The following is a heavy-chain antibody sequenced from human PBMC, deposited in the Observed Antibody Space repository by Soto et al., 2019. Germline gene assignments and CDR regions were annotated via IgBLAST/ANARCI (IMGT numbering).Heavy chain of an antibody. Sequence: SEILSLTCAVYGGSFSGYYWTWIRQPPGTGLEWIGEINHSGSTNYNPSLKSRVTISVDTSKNQFSLKLTSVTAADTAVYYCARDKITGLFDYWGQGTQVTVSS. CDR3: ARDKITGLFDY. V-gene: IGHV4-34*01. D-gene: IGHD2-8*02. J-gene: IGHJ4*02. CDR1: GGSFSGYY. CDR2: INHSGST.